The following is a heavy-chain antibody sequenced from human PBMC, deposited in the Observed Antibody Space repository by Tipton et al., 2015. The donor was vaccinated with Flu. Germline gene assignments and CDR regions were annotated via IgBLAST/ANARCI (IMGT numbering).Heavy chain of an antibody. J-gene: IGHJ4*02. Sequence: LRLSCTVSGGSISTYYWSWIREPPGKGLEWLGDIYSSGRTKYNPSLQSRVTMSVDSSKNQFSLKLSSVTAADTAIYYCAQRNYGLYFDYWGQGTLVTVSS. CDR2: IYSSGRT. D-gene: IGHD3-16*01. CDR3: AQRNYGLYFDY. V-gene: IGHV4-59*01. CDR1: GGSISTYY.